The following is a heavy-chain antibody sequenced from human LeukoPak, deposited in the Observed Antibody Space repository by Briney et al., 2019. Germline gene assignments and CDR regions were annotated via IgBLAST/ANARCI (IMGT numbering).Heavy chain of an antibody. CDR1: GFTLSTRGVG. J-gene: IGHJ5*02. Sequence: SGPTLLQTTPTLTLTFTFSGFTLSTRGVGVGWIRQPPVKAMERPKLNYWHEDKRYIPSRKSRINITQETTKKQAALTMTNMDPVDTATYYCAHRHIAAAAPYNWFDPWGQGTLVTVSS. CDR2: NYWHEDK. CDR3: AHRHIAAAAPYNWFDP. D-gene: IGHD6-13*01. V-gene: IGHV2-5*01.